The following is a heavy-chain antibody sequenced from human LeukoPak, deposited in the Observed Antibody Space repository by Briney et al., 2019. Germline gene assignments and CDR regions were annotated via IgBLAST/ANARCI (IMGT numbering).Heavy chain of an antibody. CDR1: GFTFSSYS. Sequence: GGSLRLSXAASGFTFSSYSMNWVRQAPGKGLEWVSSISSSSSYIYYADSVKGRFTISGDNAKNSLYLQMNSLRAEDTAVYYCARVREWELRYDAFDIWGQGTMVTVSS. D-gene: IGHD1-26*01. V-gene: IGHV3-21*01. CDR3: ARVREWELRYDAFDI. J-gene: IGHJ3*02. CDR2: ISSSSSYI.